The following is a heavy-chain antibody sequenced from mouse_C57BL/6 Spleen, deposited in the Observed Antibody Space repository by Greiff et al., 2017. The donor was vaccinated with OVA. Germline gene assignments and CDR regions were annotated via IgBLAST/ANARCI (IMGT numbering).Heavy chain of an antibody. V-gene: IGHV1-53*01. CDR1: GYTFTSYW. CDR2: INPSNGGT. J-gene: IGHJ1*03. CDR3: ARAGGYDYDFYWYFDV. Sequence: QVQLQQPGTELVKPGASVKLSCKASGYTFTSYWMHWVKQRPGQGLEWIGNINPSNGGTNYNEKFKSKATLTVDKSSSTANMQLSSLTSEDSAVYYCARAGGYDYDFYWYFDVWGTGTTVTVSS. D-gene: IGHD2-4*01.